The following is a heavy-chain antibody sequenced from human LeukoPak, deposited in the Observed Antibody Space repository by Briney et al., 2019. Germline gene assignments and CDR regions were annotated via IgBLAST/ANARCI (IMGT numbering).Heavy chain of an antibody. D-gene: IGHD5-12*01. J-gene: IGHJ6*03. CDR2: ISTSSIYI. Sequence: GGSLRLSCAASGFTFNSYWMTWVRQAPGKGLEWVSSISTSSIYIYYADSVKGRFTISRDNAKNSLYLQMNSLRAEDTAMYYCARAYSETYGLGYYYMDFWGKGTTVTISS. V-gene: IGHV3-21*01. CDR1: GFTFNSYW. CDR3: ARAYSETYGLGYYYMDF.